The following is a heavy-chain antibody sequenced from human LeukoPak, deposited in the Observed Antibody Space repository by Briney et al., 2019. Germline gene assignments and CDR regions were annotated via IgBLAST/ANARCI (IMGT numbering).Heavy chain of an antibody. Sequence: SETLSLTCTVSGGSISSGSYYWSWIRQPAGKGLEWIGRIYTSGSTNYNPSLKSRVTISVDTSKNQFSLKLSSVTAADTAVYYCARVTRTLCSGGSCYPGYFDYWGQGTLVTVSS. J-gene: IGHJ4*02. V-gene: IGHV4-61*02. D-gene: IGHD2-15*01. CDR2: IYTSGST. CDR3: ARVTRTLCSGGSCYPGYFDY. CDR1: GGSISSGSYY.